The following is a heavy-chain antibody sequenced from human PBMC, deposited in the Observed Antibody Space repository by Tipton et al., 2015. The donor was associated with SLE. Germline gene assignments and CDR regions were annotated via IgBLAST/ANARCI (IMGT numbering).Heavy chain of an antibody. Sequence: QSGAEVKKPGSTVKVSCKASGGTLSTYVISWVRQAPGQGLEWMGGIIPIFDRTNFAQKFQGRVTITADESTNTVYMELSSLKSEDTAVYYCARGDSSWYVDFDLWGRGTLVTVSS. V-gene: IGHV1-69*01. D-gene: IGHD6-13*01. CDR2: IIPIFDRT. CDR1: GGTLSTYV. CDR3: ARGDSSWYVDFDL. J-gene: IGHJ2*01.